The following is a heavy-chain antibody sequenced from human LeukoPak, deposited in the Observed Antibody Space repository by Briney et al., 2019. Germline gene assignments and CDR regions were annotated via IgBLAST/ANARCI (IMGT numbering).Heavy chain of an antibody. V-gene: IGHV1-18*01. J-gene: IGHJ4*02. CDR3: ARHDKNPNSSGYYYYY. D-gene: IGHD3-22*01. CDR2: ISAYNGNT. CDR1: GYTFTSYG. Sequence: ASVKVSCTASGYTFTSYGISWVRQAPGQGLEWMGWISAYNGNTNYAQKLQGRVTMTTDTSTSTAYMELRSLRSDDTAVYYCARHDKNPNSSGYYYYYWGQGTLVTVSS.